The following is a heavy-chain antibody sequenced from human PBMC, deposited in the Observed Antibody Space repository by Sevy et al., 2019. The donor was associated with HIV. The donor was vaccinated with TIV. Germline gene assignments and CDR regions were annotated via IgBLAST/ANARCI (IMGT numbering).Heavy chain of an antibody. CDR2: IIPIFGTA. V-gene: IGHV1-69*13. Sequence: ASVKVSCKASGGTFSSYAISWVRQAPGQGLEWMGGIIPIFGTANYAQKFQGRVTITADESTSTADMELSSLGFEDTAVYYCARDLSKWWKNYIGSRGYYRDDGFDVWGLGTMVTVSS. CDR3: ARDLSKWWKNYIGSRGYYRDDGFDV. CDR1: GGTFSSYA. D-gene: IGHD3-22*01. J-gene: IGHJ3*01.